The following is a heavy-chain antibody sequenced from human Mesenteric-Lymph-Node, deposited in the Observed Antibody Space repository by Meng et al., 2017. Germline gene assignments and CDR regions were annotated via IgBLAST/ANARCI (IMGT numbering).Heavy chain of an antibody. CDR2: INHSGST. CDR3: ARDYYETSGGANFDY. Sequence: SETLSLTCAVYGGSFSGYYWSWIRQPPGKGLEWIGEINHSGSTNYNPSLKSRATISVDTSKNQLSLKLSSVIVADTAVYYCARDYYETSGGANFDYWGPGTLVTVSS. J-gene: IGHJ4*02. D-gene: IGHD3-22*01. CDR1: GGSFSGYY. V-gene: IGHV4-34*01.